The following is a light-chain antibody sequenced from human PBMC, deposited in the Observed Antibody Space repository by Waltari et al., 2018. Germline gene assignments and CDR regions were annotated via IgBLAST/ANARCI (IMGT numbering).Light chain of an antibody. CDR2: RNK. V-gene: IGLV1-47*01. CDR3: ASWDGSLGGVI. CDR1: NYNIGNNF. Sequence: QSVLSQPPSASGTPGPRVTISCSGSNYNIGNNFVYWYHQPPGTAPKLLIYRNKQRPSGVPDRFSGSKSGTSASLAISGLRSEDEADYYCASWDGSLGGVIFGGGTKLTVL. J-gene: IGLJ2*01.